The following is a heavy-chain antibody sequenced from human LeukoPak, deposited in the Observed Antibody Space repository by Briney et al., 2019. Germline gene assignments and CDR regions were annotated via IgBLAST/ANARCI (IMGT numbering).Heavy chain of an antibody. CDR2: ISSNGGNI. Sequence: PGGSLRLSCAASGFTFSNYAIHWVRQAPGKGLESVSVISSNGGNIYHANSVKGRFTISGDNSKNTVYLQMGSLRPEDMAVYYCARVRVGATAKGHYFDYWGQGTLVTVSS. D-gene: IGHD1-26*01. J-gene: IGHJ4*02. CDR3: ARVRVGATAKGHYFDY. CDR1: GFTFSNYA. V-gene: IGHV3-64*01.